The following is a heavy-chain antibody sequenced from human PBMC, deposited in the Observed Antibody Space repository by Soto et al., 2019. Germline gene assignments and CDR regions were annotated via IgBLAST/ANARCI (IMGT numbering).Heavy chain of an antibody. D-gene: IGHD3-10*01. V-gene: IGHV3-23*01. Sequence: VQLLESGGGLAQPGGSLRLSCAASGFAFTGHPMSWVRQAPGKGREWVAGISDGGDLTYNADSVKGRFTISRDNSRNTLYLQMNSLRAEDTAVYYCARRVIGSSRAFDIWGQGTMVTVSS. CDR2: ISDGGDLT. CDR3: ARRVIGSSRAFDI. J-gene: IGHJ3*02. CDR1: GFAFTGHP.